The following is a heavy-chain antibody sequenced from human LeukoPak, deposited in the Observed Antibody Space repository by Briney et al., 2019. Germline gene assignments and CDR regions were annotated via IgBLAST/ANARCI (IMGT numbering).Heavy chain of an antibody. Sequence: PGRSLRLSCAASGFTFSSYGMHWVRQAPGKGLEWVAVIWYDGSNKYYADSVKGRFTISRDNSKNTLYLQMNSLRAEDTAVYYCAKGLKFHAQGWFDPWGQGTLVTVSS. D-gene: IGHD2-21*01. CDR3: AKGLKFHAQGWFDP. J-gene: IGHJ5*02. V-gene: IGHV3-33*06. CDR2: IWYDGSNK. CDR1: GFTFSSYG.